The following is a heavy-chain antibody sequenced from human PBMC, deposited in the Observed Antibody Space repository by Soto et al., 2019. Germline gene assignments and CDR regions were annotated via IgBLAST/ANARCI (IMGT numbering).Heavy chain of an antibody. D-gene: IGHD5-18*01. CDR3: ARGMDDTAMVPFDY. CDR2: ISPIFGTA. Sequence: QVQLVQSGAEVKEPGSSVKVSCKASGGTFSSYAISWVRQAPGQGLEWMGGISPIFGTANYAQKFQGRVTITAAESTTTAYMELHSLRSEDTAEYYCARGMDDTAMVPFDYCGQGPVVTVSS. V-gene: IGHV1-69*01. J-gene: IGHJ4*02. CDR1: GGTFSSYA.